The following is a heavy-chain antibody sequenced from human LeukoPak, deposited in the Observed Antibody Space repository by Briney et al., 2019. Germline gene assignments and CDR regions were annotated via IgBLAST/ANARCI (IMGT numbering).Heavy chain of an antibody. CDR3: ARYSILGGAYYYDSSGYSLDY. J-gene: IGHJ4*02. CDR2: INPNSGGT. CDR1: GYTFTGYY. D-gene: IGHD3-22*01. Sequence: ASVKVSCKASGYTFTGYYMHWVRQAPGQGLEWMGWINPNSGGTNYAQKFQGRVTMTRDTSISTAYMELSRLRSDDTAVYYCARYSILGGAYYYDSSGYSLDYWGQGTLVTVSS. V-gene: IGHV1-2*02.